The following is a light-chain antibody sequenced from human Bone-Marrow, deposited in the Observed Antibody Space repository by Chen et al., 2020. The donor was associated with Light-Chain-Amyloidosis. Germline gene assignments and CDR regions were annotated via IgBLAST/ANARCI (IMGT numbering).Light chain of an antibody. CDR1: PSNIGSNY. Sequence: QSVLTQPPSASGTPGQRVTISCSGGPSNIGSNYVTWYQQLPGTAPKLLISTPNERPSGVTERFSGSKSGTSAALAISGLQSDEEAVYYCAAWDDRLNVVLFGGGTKLTVL. V-gene: IGLV1-44*01. CDR3: AAWDDRLNVVL. CDR2: TPN. J-gene: IGLJ2*01.